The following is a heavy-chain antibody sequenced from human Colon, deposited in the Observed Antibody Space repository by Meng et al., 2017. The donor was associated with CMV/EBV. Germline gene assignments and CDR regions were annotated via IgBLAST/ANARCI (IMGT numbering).Heavy chain of an antibody. D-gene: IGHD3-10*01. CDR1: GGSISSDSYY. CDR3: ARDRGVEFFDS. V-gene: IGHV4-61*01. Sequence: SETLSLSCTVSGGSISSDSYYWSWIRQSPEKGLEWIGYVYYSGATNYNPSLKSRVTMSVDTSKNQFSLKLSSVTAADTAVYYCARDRGVEFFDSWRQGTLVTVSS. CDR2: VYYSGAT. J-gene: IGHJ4*02.